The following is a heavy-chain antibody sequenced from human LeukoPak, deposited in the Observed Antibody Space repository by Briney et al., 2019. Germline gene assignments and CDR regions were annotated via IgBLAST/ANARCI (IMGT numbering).Heavy chain of an antibody. V-gene: IGHV4-31*03. CDR2: IFYSGSA. CDR3: ARGSTLIRGFDY. J-gene: IGHJ4*02. CDR1: GGSISSGDYY. Sequence: SQTLSPTCTVSGGSISSGDYYWNWLRQHPEKSLEWIGYIFYSGSAYYNPSLKSRVTISVDTSKNQFSLKLSCVTAADTAVYYCARGSTLIRGFDYWGQGTLVTVSP. D-gene: IGHD3-10*01.